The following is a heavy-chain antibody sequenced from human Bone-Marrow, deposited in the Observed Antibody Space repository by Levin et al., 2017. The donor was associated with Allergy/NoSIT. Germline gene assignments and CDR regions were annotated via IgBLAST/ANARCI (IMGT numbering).Heavy chain of an antibody. V-gene: IGHV4-31*03. CDR3: ARAKLPGAPLGHGFDP. D-gene: IGHD4/OR15-4a*01. CDR1: GASISSGGYY. CDR2: VLFSGNT. Sequence: SQTLSLTCTVSGASISSGGYYWSWIRQHPGTGLEWIGNVLFSGNTNYNPSLKSRVIISVDTSKNQFSLTLMSLTAADTAVYYVARAKLPGAPLGHGFDPWGQGTLVTVSS. J-gene: IGHJ5*02.